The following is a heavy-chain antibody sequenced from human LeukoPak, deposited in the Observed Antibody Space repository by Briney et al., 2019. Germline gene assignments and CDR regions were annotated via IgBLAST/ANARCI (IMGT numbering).Heavy chain of an antibody. CDR3: AREHGDYYYGMDV. Sequence: SETLSLNCTVSGGSISSYYWSWIRQPPGKGLEWIGYIYYSGSTNYNPSLKSRVTISVDTSKNQFSLKLSSVTAADTAVYYCAREHGDYYYGMDVWGQGTTVTVSS. CDR1: GGSISSYY. D-gene: IGHD4-17*01. V-gene: IGHV4-59*01. J-gene: IGHJ6*02. CDR2: IYYSGST.